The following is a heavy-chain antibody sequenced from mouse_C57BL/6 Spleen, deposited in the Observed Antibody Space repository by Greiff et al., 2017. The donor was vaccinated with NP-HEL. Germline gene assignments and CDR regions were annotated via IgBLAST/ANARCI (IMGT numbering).Heavy chain of an antibody. CDR3: AKASQFGTTVVGYFDV. V-gene: IGHV1-69*01. J-gene: IGHJ1*03. CDR1: GYTFTSYW. Sequence: QVQLQQPGAELVMPGASVKLSCKASGYTFTSYWMHWVKQRPGQGLEWIGEIDPSDSYTNYNQKFKGKSTLTVDKSSSTAYMQLSSLTSEDSAVYYCAKASQFGTTVVGYFDVWGTGTTVTVSS. CDR2: IDPSDSYT. D-gene: IGHD1-1*01.